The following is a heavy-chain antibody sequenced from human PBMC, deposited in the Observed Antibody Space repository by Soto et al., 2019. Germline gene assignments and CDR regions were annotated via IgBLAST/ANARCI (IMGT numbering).Heavy chain of an antibody. CDR1: GFTVSSNY. CDR2: IYSGGST. CDR3: ARDYDILTGAPNAFDI. J-gene: IGHJ3*02. D-gene: IGHD3-9*01. Sequence: PGGSLRLSCAASGFTVSSNYMSGVRQAPGKGLEWVSVIYSGGSTYYADSVKGRFTISRDNSKNTLYLQMNSLRAEDTAVYYCARDYDILTGAPNAFDIWGQGTMVTVSS. V-gene: IGHV3-53*01.